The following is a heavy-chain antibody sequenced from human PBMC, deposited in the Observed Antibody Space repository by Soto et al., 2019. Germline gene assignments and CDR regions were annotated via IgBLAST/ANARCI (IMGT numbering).Heavy chain of an antibody. CDR1: GYTFTSYA. D-gene: IGHD4-17*01. CDR3: AREAYGKLSAFDI. V-gene: IGHV1-3*01. Sequence: QVQLVQSGAEVKKPGASVKVSCKASGYTFTSYAMHWVRQAPGQRLEWMGWINAGNGNTKYSQKFQGRVTITRDTSASTGYMELSRLRSEDTAVYYCAREAYGKLSAFDIWGQGTMVTVSS. CDR2: INAGNGNT. J-gene: IGHJ3*02.